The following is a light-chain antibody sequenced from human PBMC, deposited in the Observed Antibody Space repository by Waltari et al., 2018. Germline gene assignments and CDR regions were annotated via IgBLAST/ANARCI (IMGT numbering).Light chain of an antibody. V-gene: IGKV3-20*01. CDR2: GES. J-gene: IGKJ3*01. CDR1: QSVSSSY. CDR3: QQFGGGFT. Sequence: EIVLTQSPVTLSLSPGERATLSCRASQSVSSSYLAWYQQKPGQAPRLLIYGESFRATGIPDRFSGSGSGTDFTLTISRLETEDAAVFSCQQFGGGFTFGPGTKVDIK.